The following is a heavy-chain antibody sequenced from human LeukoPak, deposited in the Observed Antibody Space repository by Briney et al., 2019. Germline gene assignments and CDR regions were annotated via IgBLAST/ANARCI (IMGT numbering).Heavy chain of an antibody. CDR3: VRDNPRCCGVVPVNIDDF. D-gene: IGHD2-15*01. Sequence: GRSLRLSCAASGFTFSGYGMHWVRQAPGKGLEWVATISYDGSNKNYADSVKGQFTISRDNSKNTLYLQVNSLRAEDTAVYYCVRDNPRCCGVVPVNIDDFWGQGTLVTVSS. V-gene: IGHV3-30*03. J-gene: IGHJ4*02. CDR2: ISYDGSNK. CDR1: GFTFSGYG.